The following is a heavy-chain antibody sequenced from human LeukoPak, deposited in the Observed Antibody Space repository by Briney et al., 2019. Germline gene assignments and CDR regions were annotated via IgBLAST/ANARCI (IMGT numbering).Heavy chain of an antibody. CDR3: ARVSYDYVWGSYRP. D-gene: IGHD3-16*02. Sequence: ASVKVSCKAPGYTFTSYDINWVRQATGQGLEWMGWMNPNSGNTGYAQKFQGRVTITRNTSISTAYMELSSLRSEDTAVYYCARVSYDYVWGSYRPWGQGTLVTVSS. CDR2: MNPNSGNT. V-gene: IGHV1-8*03. CDR1: GYTFTSYD. J-gene: IGHJ5*02.